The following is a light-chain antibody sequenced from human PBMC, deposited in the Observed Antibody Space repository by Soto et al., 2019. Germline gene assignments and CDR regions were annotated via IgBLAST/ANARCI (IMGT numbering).Light chain of an antibody. V-gene: IGLV2-8*01. Sequence: QSALTQPPSASGSPGQSVTIACTGTSSDVGSCKYVSWYQQHPGKAPKLIIYEVIKRPSGVPDRFSGSKSGNTASLTVSGLQAEDEADYYFSSYADSNNVEVLFGGGTKLTVL. CDR2: EVI. CDR1: SSDVGSCKY. CDR3: SSYADSNNVEVL. J-gene: IGLJ2*01.